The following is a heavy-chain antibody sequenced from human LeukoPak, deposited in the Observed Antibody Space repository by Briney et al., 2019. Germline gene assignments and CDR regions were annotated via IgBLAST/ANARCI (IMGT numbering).Heavy chain of an antibody. D-gene: IGHD1-26*01. Sequence: PGGSLRLSCAASGFIFSDYYMDWVRQAPGKGLEWVGRVRDKANSYTTEYAASVKGRFTISRDDSKNSLYLQMDSLKTEDTAVYYCARAYSGSRPYYFEYWGQGTLVTVSS. V-gene: IGHV3-72*01. CDR2: VRDKANSYTT. CDR1: GFIFSDYY. J-gene: IGHJ4*02. CDR3: ARAYSGSRPYYFEY.